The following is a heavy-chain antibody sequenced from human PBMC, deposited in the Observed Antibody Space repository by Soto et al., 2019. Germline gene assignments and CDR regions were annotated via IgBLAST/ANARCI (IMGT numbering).Heavy chain of an antibody. D-gene: IGHD2-21*02. CDR1: GFTFSNYG. Sequence: QVQLVESGGGVVQPGRSLRLSCAASGFTFSNYGIHWVRQAPGKGLEWVAVISYDGRNKYYADSVKGRFTISRDNSKNTLYLQMNGLRAEDTAAYYCAKDVVTAIPVGGYLVLWGRGTLVAFSS. CDR3: AKDVVTAIPVGGYLVL. V-gene: IGHV3-30*18. J-gene: IGHJ2*01. CDR2: ISYDGRNK.